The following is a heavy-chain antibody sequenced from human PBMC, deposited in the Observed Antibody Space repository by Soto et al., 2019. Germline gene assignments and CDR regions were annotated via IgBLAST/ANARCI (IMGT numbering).Heavy chain of an antibody. CDR3: ARDLEPTGYYYYGMDV. Sequence: PGGALRLSCAASGFTFSSYAMHWVRQAPGKGLEWVAVISYDGSNKYYADSVKGRFTISRDNSKNTLYLQMNSLRAEDTAVYYCARDLEPTGYYYYGMDVWGQGTTVTVSS. CDR1: GFTFSSYA. V-gene: IGHV3-30-3*01. J-gene: IGHJ6*02. CDR2: ISYDGSNK.